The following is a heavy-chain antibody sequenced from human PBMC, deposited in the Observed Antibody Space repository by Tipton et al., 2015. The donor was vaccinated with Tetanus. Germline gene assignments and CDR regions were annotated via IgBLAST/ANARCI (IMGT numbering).Heavy chain of an antibody. Sequence: TLSLTCTVSGASISDKKYYWGWIRQAPGKGLEWIASIYFKGSTYYSPSLKSRVTIDVDTSQNLFSLKLTSVTAADTAIYYCARHLYGYWFDPWGQGALVIVSA. CDR3: ARHLYGYWFDP. J-gene: IGHJ5*02. D-gene: IGHD2/OR15-2a*01. CDR2: IYFKGST. CDR1: GASISDKKYY. V-gene: IGHV4-39*02.